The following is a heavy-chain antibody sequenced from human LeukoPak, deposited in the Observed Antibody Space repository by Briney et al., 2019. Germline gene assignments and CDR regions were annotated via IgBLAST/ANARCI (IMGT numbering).Heavy chain of an antibody. CDR3: ARSKWELFSPLDY. J-gene: IGHJ4*02. D-gene: IGHD1-26*01. Sequence: PGGSLRLSCAASGFTFSSYGMHWVRQAPGKGLEWVAVISYDGSNKYYADSVKGRFTISRDNSKNTLYLQMNSLRAEDTAVYYCARSKWELFSPLDYWGQGTLVTVSS. CDR2: ISYDGSNK. CDR1: GFTFSSYG. V-gene: IGHV3-30*03.